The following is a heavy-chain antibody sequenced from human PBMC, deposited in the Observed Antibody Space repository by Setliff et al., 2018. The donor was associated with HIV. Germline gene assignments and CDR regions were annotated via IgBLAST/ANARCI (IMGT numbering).Heavy chain of an antibody. CDR2: ISSSSTTI. Sequence: GGSLRLSCAASGFTFSTYSMNWVRQAPGKGLEWVSYISSSSTTIYYADSVKGRFTISRDNAKNSLYLQMNSLRVEDTALYYCAKEGPYSSGPLDYWGQGTLVTVSS. V-gene: IGHV3-48*01. CDR1: GFTFSTYS. J-gene: IGHJ4*02. CDR3: AKEGPYSSGPLDY. D-gene: IGHD6-19*01.